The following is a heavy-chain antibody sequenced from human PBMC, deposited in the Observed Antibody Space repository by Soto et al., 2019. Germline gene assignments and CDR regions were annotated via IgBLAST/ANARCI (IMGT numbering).Heavy chain of an antibody. J-gene: IGHJ4*02. V-gene: IGHV1-69*06. Sequence: QVQLVQSGAEVKKPVSAVKVSCKASGGTFSSYAISWVRQAPGQGLEWMGGIIPILGTANYTQKFQGRVTITADKSTSTAYMELSSLRSEDTAVYYCARDGEYSGLNWGQGTLVTVSS. D-gene: IGHD6-6*01. CDR2: IIPILGTA. CDR3: ARDGEYSGLN. CDR1: GGTFSSYA.